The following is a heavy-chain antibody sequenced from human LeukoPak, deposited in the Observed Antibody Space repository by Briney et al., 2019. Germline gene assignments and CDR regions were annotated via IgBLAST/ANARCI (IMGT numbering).Heavy chain of an antibody. CDR3: ARHMGSSGYYSYYYYDGLTV. CDR1: GGSISSYY. Sequence: SETLSLSCTVSGGSISSYYCSWIRQPPGKGLEWIGYIYYSGSTNYNPSLKSRVTISVDTSKNQFSLKLSSVTAADTAVYYCARHMGSSGYYSYYYYDGLTVAGQATTVTVSS. V-gene: IGHV4-59*08. D-gene: IGHD3-22*01. CDR2: IYYSGST. J-gene: IGHJ6*02.